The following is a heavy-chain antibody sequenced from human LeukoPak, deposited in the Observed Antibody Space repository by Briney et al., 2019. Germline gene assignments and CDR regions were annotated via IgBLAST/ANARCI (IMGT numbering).Heavy chain of an antibody. CDR3: ARKGVYYYGSGSDNWFDP. V-gene: IGHV1-18*04. D-gene: IGHD3-10*01. J-gene: IGHJ5*02. CDR2: ISAYNGNT. CDR1: GYTFTGYY. Sequence: ASVKVSCTASGYTFTGYYMHWVRQAPGQGLEWMGWISAYNGNTNYAQKLQGRVTMTTDTSTSTAYMELRSLRSDDTAVYYCARKGVYYYGSGSDNWFDPWGQGTLVTVSS.